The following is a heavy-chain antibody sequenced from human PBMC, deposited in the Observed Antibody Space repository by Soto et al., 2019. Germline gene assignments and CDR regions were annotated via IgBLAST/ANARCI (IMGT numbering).Heavy chain of an antibody. CDR3: ARHGGYDILTYALDI. V-gene: IGHV3-64*01. Sequence: EVQLVESGGGLVQPGGSLRLSCAASGFTFISYAMHWVRQAPGKGLEYVSTISSNGGRTYYVNSVKGRFTISRDTSKNMLYLQMGSLRADDMAVYYCARHGGYDILTYALDIWGQGTMVTVSS. D-gene: IGHD3-9*01. CDR2: ISSNGGRT. CDR1: GFTFISYA. J-gene: IGHJ3*02.